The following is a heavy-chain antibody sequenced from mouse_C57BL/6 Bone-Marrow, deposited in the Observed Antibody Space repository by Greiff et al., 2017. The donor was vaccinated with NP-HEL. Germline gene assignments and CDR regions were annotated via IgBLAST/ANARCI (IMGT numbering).Heavy chain of an antibody. CDR1: GYTFTDYY. V-gene: IGHV1-75*01. D-gene: IGHD1-1*01. Sequence: VKLQESGPELVKPGASVKISCKASGYTFTDYYINWVKQRPGQGLEWIGWIFPGSGSTYYNEKFKGKATLTVDKSSSTAYMLLSSLTSEDSAVYFCARPNYYGSSPYYFDYWGQGTTLTVSS. J-gene: IGHJ2*01. CDR2: IFPGSGST. CDR3: ARPNYYGSSPYYFDY.